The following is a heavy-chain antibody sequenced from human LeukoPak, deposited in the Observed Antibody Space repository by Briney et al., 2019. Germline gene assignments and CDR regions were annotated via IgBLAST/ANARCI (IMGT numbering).Heavy chain of an antibody. Sequence: SETLSLTCSVSGGSFSNYYWSWIRQPAGKRLEWIGRIYSSGSTIYNPSLKSRVTMSVDTSKDQFSLKLNSVTAADTAVYFCARDSSSDWTGYFQHWGQGTLVTVSS. J-gene: IGHJ1*01. CDR2: IYSSGST. V-gene: IGHV4-4*07. CDR1: GGSFSNYY. CDR3: ARDSSSDWTGYFQH. D-gene: IGHD6-25*01.